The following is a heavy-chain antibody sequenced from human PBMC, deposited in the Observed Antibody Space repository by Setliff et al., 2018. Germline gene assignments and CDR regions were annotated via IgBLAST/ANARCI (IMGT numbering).Heavy chain of an antibody. CDR2: IYTDGTT. CDR3: VRGLPFDY. Sequence: GGSLRFSCAASGFTVSSNYMSWVRQAPGKGPEYVSIIYTDGTTYYTDSVKGRFTISRDNSKNTLYLQLNSLRAEDTAVYYCVRGLPFDYWGQGTLVTVSS. V-gene: IGHV3-66*01. CDR1: GFTVSSNY. J-gene: IGHJ4*02.